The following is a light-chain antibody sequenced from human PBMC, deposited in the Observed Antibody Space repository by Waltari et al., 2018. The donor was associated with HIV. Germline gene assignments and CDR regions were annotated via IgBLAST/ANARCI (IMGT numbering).Light chain of an antibody. Sequence: QSVLTQPPSASGTPGQRVTISCSGSNSNIGSKDVYWFQHLPGTAPKLLIYSTNPRRSGVPDRFAGSKSGTSAVMSTSWLRSDDEADYYCAAWDDTLSSYVFGTGTTVTV. J-gene: IGLJ1*01. CDR3: AAWDDTLSSYV. CDR1: NSNIGSKD. V-gene: IGLV1-47*02. CDR2: STN.